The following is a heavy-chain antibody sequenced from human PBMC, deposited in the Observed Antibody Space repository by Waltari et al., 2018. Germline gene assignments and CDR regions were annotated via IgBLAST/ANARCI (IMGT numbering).Heavy chain of an antibody. V-gene: IGHV4-38-2*02. CDR3: AREGSGSYYPFDP. Sequence: QVQLQESGPGLVKPSETLSLTCTVSGYSISSGYYWGWTRQPPGKGLEWIGSIYHSGSTYYNPSLKSRVTISVDTSKNQFSLKLSSVTAADTAVYYCAREGSGSYYPFDPWGQGTLVTVSS. CDR1: GYSISSGYY. CDR2: IYHSGST. D-gene: IGHD3-10*01. J-gene: IGHJ5*02.